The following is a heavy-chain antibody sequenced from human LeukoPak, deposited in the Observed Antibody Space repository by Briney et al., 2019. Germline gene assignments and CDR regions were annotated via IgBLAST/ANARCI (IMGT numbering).Heavy chain of an antibody. Sequence: PSETLSLTCTVSGYSISSGYYWGWIRQPPGKGLEWIGSIYHSGSTYYNPSLKSRVTISVDTSKNQFSLKLSSVTAADTAVYYSARIDAFDIWGQGTMVTVSS. CDR2: IYHSGST. J-gene: IGHJ3*02. V-gene: IGHV4-38-2*02. CDR3: ARIDAFDI. CDR1: GYSISSGYY.